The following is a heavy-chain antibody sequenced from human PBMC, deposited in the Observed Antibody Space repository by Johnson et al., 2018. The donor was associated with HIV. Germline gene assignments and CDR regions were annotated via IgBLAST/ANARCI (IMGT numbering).Heavy chain of an antibody. V-gene: IGHV3-66*02. CDR1: GFTVSSNY. D-gene: IGHD6-13*01. Sequence: VQLVESGGGLVQPGGSLTLSCAVSGFTVSSNYMSWVRQAPGKGLEWVSVIYSGGSTYYADFVKGRFTISRDNSKNTLYLQMSGLRIEDTAVYYCARTQVYSSSRDDAFDIWGQGTMVTVSS. J-gene: IGHJ3*02. CDR2: IYSGGST. CDR3: ARTQVYSSSRDDAFDI.